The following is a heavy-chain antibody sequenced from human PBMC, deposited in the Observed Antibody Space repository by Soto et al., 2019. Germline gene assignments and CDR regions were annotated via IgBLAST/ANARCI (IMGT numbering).Heavy chain of an antibody. CDR3: ARGIRVVVVAATSDAFDI. CDR1: GFNLGDYY. V-gene: IGHV3-11*01. Sequence: GGSLRLSCAASGFNLGDYYVSWIRQAPGKGLEWVSYISSSGSTIYYADSVKGRFTISRDNAKNSLYLQMNSLRAEDTAVYYCARGIRVVVVAATSDAFDIWGQGTMVTVSS. D-gene: IGHD2-15*01. CDR2: ISSSGSTI. J-gene: IGHJ3*02.